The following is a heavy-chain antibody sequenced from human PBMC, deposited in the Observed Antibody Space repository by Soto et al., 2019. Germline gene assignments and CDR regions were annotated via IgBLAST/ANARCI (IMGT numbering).Heavy chain of an antibody. CDR3: AGQHVVRYFDQGGMDV. Sequence: PGESLKISCKGSGYSFTSYWIGWVRQMPGKGLEWMGIIYPGDSDTRYSPSFQGQVTISADKSISTAYLQWSSLKASDTAMYYCAGQHVVRYFDQGGMDVWGQGTTGTVSS. J-gene: IGHJ6*02. V-gene: IGHV5-51*01. CDR2: IYPGDSDT. D-gene: IGHD3-9*01. CDR1: GYSFTSYW.